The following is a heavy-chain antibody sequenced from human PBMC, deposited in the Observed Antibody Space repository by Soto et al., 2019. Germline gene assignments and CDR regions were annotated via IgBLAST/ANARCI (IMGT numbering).Heavy chain of an antibody. D-gene: IGHD1-26*01. Sequence: GGSLRLSCAASGFTFSSYAMSWVRQAPGKGLEWVSAISGSGGSTYYADSVKGRFTISRDNSKNTLYLQMNSLRAEDTAVYYCAKRELDYYYYYMDVWDKGTTVTVSS. V-gene: IGHV3-23*01. CDR1: GFTFSSYA. CDR2: ISGSGGST. J-gene: IGHJ6*03. CDR3: AKRELDYYYYYMDV.